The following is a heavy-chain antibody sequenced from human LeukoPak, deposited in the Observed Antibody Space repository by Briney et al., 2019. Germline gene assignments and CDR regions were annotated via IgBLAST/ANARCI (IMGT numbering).Heavy chain of an antibody. CDR1: GYTFTAYY. V-gene: IGHV1-2*02. D-gene: IGHD2-2*01. CDR2: IYSTGVT. J-gene: IGHJ5*02. CDR3: ARGPLLCSTTDCRSNWFGP. Sequence: ASVRVSCKASGYTFTAYYMHWVRQAPGQGLEWMGWIYSTGVTNYANNFEGRVSMTRDTSITTAFLELSSLTSDDTAVYYCARGPLLCSTTDCRSNWFGPWGQGTLVTVSS.